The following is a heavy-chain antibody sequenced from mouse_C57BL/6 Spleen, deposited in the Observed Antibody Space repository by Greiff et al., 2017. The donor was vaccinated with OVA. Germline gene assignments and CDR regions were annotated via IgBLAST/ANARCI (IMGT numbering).Heavy chain of an antibody. Sequence: QVQLQQPGAELVKPGASVKMSCKASGYTFTSYWITWVKQRPGQGLEWIGDIYPGSGSTNYNEKFKSKATLTVDTSSSTAYMQLSSLTSEDSAVYYSARSYSNYGPYWDLDVWGKGTTVTVSS. CDR2: IYPGSGST. D-gene: IGHD2-5*01. CDR3: ARSYSNYGPYWDLDV. J-gene: IGHJ1*03. V-gene: IGHV1-55*01. CDR1: GYTFTSYW.